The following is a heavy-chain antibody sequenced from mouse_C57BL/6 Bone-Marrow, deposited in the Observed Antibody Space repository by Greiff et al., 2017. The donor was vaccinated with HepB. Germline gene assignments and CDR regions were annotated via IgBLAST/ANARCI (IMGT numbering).Heavy chain of an antibody. J-gene: IGHJ3*01. CDR3: ARLYYGSSYGFAY. CDR1: GFSLTSYG. V-gene: IGHV2-2*01. CDR2: IWSGGST. D-gene: IGHD1-1*01. Sequence: QVQLQQSGPGLVQPSQSLSITCTVSGFSLTSYGVHWVRQSPGKGLEWLGVIWSGGSTDYNAAFISRLSISKDNSKSQVFFKMNSLQADDTAIYYCARLYYGSSYGFAYWGQGTLVTVSA.